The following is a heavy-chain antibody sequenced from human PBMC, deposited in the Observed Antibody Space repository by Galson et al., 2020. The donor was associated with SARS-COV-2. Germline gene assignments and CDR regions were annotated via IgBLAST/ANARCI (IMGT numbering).Heavy chain of an antibody. CDR2: IYSGGST. J-gene: IGHJ4*02. V-gene: IGHV3-53*01. CDR1: GFTVSSNY. CDR3: ARLPPMVVS. Sequence: QLGESLKISCAASGFTVSSNYMSWVRQAPGKGLEWVSVIYSGGSTYYADSVKGRFTISRDNSKNTLYLQMNSLRAEDTAVYYCARLPPMVVSWGQGTLVTVSS.